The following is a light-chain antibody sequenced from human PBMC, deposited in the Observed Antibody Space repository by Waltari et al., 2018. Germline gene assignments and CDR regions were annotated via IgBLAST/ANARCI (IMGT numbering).Light chain of an antibody. CDR1: SSDIGAYNY. J-gene: IGLJ1*01. Sequence: QSALTQPPSASGSPGQSVTIPCTGTSSDIGAYNYVSWYQMHPGQAPKLLIYEVSNGPSGVPDRFSGSKSGNTASLTVSGLQAEDEAEYFCASYAGNNNYVFGSGTKVTVL. CDR3: ASYAGNNNYV. CDR2: EVS. V-gene: IGLV2-8*01.